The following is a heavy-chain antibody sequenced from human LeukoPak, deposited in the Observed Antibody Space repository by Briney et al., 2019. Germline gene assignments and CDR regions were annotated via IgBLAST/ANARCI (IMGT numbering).Heavy chain of an antibody. CDR3: ARVGNCSSTSCYRRSPDY. Sequence: SETLSLTCTISGGSISSGSYYWSWIRQPAGKGLEWIGRIYTSGSTNYNPSLKSRVTISVDTSKNQFSLKLSSVTAADTAVYYCARVGNCSSTSCYRRSPDYWGQGTLVTVSS. J-gene: IGHJ4*02. D-gene: IGHD2-2*02. CDR2: IYTSGST. V-gene: IGHV4-61*02. CDR1: GGSISSGSYY.